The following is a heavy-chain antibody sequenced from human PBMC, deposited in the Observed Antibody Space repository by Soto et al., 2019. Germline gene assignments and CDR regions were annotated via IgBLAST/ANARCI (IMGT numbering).Heavy chain of an antibody. Sequence: QVQLQESGPGLVKPSETLSLTCTVSGGSISSYYWSWIRQPPGKGLEWIGYIYYSGGTNYNPSLKXRVTISVDSSKNPFSLKLSSVTAADTAVYYCARRYGGNLDYWGQGTLVTVSS. D-gene: IGHD1-26*01. CDR1: GGSISSYY. CDR2: IYYSGGT. CDR3: ARRYGGNLDY. V-gene: IGHV4-59*08. J-gene: IGHJ4*02.